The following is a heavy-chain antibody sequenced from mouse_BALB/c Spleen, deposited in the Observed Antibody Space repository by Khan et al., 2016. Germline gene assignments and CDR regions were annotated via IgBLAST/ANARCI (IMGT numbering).Heavy chain of an antibody. CDR3: SRRPYGSSYWYFDV. D-gene: IGHD1-1*01. V-gene: IGHV3-2*02. CDR2: ISYSGST. J-gene: IGHJ1*01. CDR1: GYSITSDYA. Sequence: EVQLQESGPGLVKPSQSLSLTCTVTGYSITSDYAWNWIRQFPGNKLEWMGYISYSGSTSYNPSLKSRISVTRDTSNTQFSLQLNSVTTEDTATYYCSRRPYGSSYWYFDVWGAGTTVTVSS.